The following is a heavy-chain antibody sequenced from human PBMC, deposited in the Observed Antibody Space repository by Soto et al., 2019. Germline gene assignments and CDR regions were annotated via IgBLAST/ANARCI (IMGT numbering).Heavy chain of an antibody. D-gene: IGHD6-6*01. CDR2: IIPIFGTA. J-gene: IGHJ6*02. CDR1: GGAFSSYA. CDR3: ARVGSSIAAQIRYYYYGMDV. V-gene: IGHV1-69*13. Sequence: SVKVSCKASGGAFSSYAISWVRQAPGQGLEWMGGIIPIFGTANYAQKFQGRVTITADESTSTAYMELSSLRSEDTAVYYCARVGSSIAAQIRYYYYGMDVWGQGTTVTVSS.